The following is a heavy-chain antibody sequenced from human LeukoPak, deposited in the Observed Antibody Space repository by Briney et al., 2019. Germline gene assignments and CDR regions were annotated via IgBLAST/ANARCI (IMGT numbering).Heavy chain of an antibody. CDR2: FHYSGST. J-gene: IGHJ3*02. Sequence: SETLSLTCTVSGASISSYYWIWIRQPPGKGLECIGYFHYSGSTNYNPSLKSRVTISVDTSRKQFSLKLSSVTAADTAVYYCVRNFDSYNAFDIWGQGTVVTVSS. V-gene: IGHV4-59*12. CDR1: GASISSYY. CDR3: VRNFDSYNAFDI. D-gene: IGHD3-22*01.